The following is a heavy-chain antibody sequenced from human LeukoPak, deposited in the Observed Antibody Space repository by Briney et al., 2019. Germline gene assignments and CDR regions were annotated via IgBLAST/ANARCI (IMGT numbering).Heavy chain of an antibody. CDR3: ARPSATGIVATAFDI. V-gene: IGHV5-51*01. CDR1: GYSFTSYW. J-gene: IGHJ3*02. Sequence: HGESLKISCKGSGYSFTSYWIGWVRQMPGKGLEWMGIIYPGDSGTRYSPSFQGQVTISADKSISTAYLQWSSLKASDTAMYYCARPSATGIVATAFDIWGQGTMVTVSS. D-gene: IGHD5-12*01. CDR2: IYPGDSGT.